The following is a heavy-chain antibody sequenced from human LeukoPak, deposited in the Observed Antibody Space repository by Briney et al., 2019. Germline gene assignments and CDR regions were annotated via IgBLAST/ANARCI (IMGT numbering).Heavy chain of an antibody. CDR1: GFTFSDYY. D-gene: IGHD5/OR15-5a*01. V-gene: IGHV3-11*06. CDR3: ARDLRSGNWFDP. CDR2: ISSSSSYT. J-gene: IGHJ5*02. Sequence: GGSLRLSCAASGFTFSDYYMSWIRQAPGKGLEGVSYISSSSSYTNYADPVKGRFTIPRDNAKNSLYLQMNSLRAEDTAVYYCARDLRSGNWFDPWGQGTLVTVSS.